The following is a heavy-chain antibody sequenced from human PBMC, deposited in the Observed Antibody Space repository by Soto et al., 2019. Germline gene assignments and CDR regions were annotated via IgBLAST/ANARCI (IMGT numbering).Heavy chain of an antibody. D-gene: IGHD5-18*01. CDR2: IYSSGST. J-gene: IGHJ4*02. CDR3: ARDHPHIYGIYYFDY. CDR1: GGSITNYY. V-gene: IGHV4-59*01. Sequence: QVQLQESGPGLVKPSETLSLTCTVSGGSITNYYWSWIRQPPGKGLEWIGYIYSSGSTNYNPSLKSLVTISADTSNNQVSLKLTSVTAADTAVYYCARDHPHIYGIYYFDYWGQGTLVTVSS.